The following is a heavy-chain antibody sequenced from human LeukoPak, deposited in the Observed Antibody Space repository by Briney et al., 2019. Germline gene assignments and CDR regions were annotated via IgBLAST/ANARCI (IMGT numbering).Heavy chain of an antibody. Sequence: SETLSLTCTVSGGSISSYYWSWIRQPPGKGLEWIGEINHSGSTNYNPSLKSRVTISVDTSKNQFSLELSSVTAADTAVYYCARVVYDYGGNSGFDPWGQGTLVTVSS. CDR3: ARVVYDYGGNSGFDP. V-gene: IGHV4-34*01. J-gene: IGHJ5*02. CDR1: GGSISSYY. D-gene: IGHD4-23*01. CDR2: INHSGST.